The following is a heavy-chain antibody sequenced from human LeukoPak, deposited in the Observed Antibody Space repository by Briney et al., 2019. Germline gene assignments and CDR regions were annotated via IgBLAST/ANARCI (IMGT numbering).Heavy chain of an antibody. CDR2: IYYSGST. J-gene: IGHJ4*02. D-gene: IGHD6-13*01. CDR3: ARDPSSSWFYYFDY. Sequence: SETLSLTCTVPGGSISSSSYYWGWIRQPPGKGLEWIGSIYYSGSTYYNPSLKSRVTISVDTSKNQFSLQLNSVTPEDTAVYYCARDPSSSWFYYFDYWGQGTLVTVSS. V-gene: IGHV4-39*07. CDR1: GGSISSSSYY.